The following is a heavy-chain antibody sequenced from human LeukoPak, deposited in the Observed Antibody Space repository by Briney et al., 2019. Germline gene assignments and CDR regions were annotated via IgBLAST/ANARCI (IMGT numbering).Heavy chain of an antibody. J-gene: IGHJ4*02. CDR3: AKASYSYGYLYLDY. D-gene: IGHD5-18*01. CDR2: ISGSGGST. V-gene: IGHV3-23*01. Sequence: GGSLRLSCVASGFTFSSYAMSWVRQAPGKGLEWVSAISGSGGSTYYADSVKGRFTISRDNSKNTLYLQMNSLRAEDTAVYYCAKASYSYGYLYLDYWGQGTLVTVSS. CDR1: GFTFSSYA.